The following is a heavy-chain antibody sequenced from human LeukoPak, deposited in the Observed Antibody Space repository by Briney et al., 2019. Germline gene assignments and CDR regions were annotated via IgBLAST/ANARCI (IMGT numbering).Heavy chain of an antibody. CDR1: VYTFTSYG. Sequence: ASVKVSCKASVYTFTSYGISWVRQAPGQGLAWMGWISAYNGNTNYPQKLQGRVTMTTDTATSTAYMELRSLRSDDTAVYYCARDYYYDSSGLAATYYYYYFRDVWVKGTTVTVSS. D-gene: IGHD3-22*01. V-gene: IGHV1-18*01. CDR3: ARDYYYDSSGLAATYYYYYFRDV. J-gene: IGHJ6*03. CDR2: ISAYNGNT.